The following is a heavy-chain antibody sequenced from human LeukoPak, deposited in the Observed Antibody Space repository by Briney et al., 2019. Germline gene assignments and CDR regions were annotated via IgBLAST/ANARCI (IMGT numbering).Heavy chain of an antibody. CDR1: GFTVSNSF. CDR2: IYSGGTT. D-gene: IGHD6-13*01. Sequence: GGSLRLSCAASGFTVSNSFMSWVRQAPGKGLEWVSVIYSGGTTYYADSVKGRFTISRDNSKNTLYLQMNSLRAEDTALYYCARDDRKAAAGTFDYWGQGTLVTVSS. J-gene: IGHJ4*02. V-gene: IGHV3-53*01. CDR3: ARDDRKAAAGTFDY.